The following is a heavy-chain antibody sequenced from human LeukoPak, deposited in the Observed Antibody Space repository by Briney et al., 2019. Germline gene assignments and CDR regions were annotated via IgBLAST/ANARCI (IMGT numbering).Heavy chain of an antibody. CDR1: GFTFSSYA. CDR3: AKGSEEDYYYYGMDV. CDR2: ISGSGGST. D-gene: IGHD6-25*01. Sequence: GGSLRLSCAASGFTFSSYAMSWVRQAPGKGLEWVSAISGSGGSTYYADFVKGRFTISRDNSKNTLYLQMNSLRAEDTAVYYCAKGSEEDYYYYGMDVWGKGTTVTVSS. V-gene: IGHV3-23*01. J-gene: IGHJ6*04.